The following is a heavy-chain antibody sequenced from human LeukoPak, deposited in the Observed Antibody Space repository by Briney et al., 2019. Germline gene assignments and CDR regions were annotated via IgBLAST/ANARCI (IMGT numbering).Heavy chain of an antibody. CDR1: GYSVSTYT. V-gene: IGHV3-23*01. CDR2: ISANGGTT. CDR3: AKSQEWPYYDSSGYYTFAY. D-gene: IGHD3-22*01. J-gene: IGHJ4*02. Sequence: GGSLRLSCAASGYSVSTYTMSWVRQAPGKGLEWVSGISANGGTTYYADSVKGRFTISRDNSKDTLYLQMNSLRAEDTAVYFCAKSQEWPYYDSSGYYTFAYWGKGTLVTVSS.